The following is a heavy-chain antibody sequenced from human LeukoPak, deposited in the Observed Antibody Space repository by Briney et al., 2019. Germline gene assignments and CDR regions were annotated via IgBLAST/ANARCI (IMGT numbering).Heavy chain of an antibody. Sequence: GGSLRLSCVGSGFTFGSYAMSWVRQAPGEGLEWVALISGSGGVTYYADSVKGRFTISRDNSKSTLYLQMNSLRAEDTATYYCAKEWDGSGTRLGWFDPWGQGTLVTVSS. CDR3: AKEWDGSGTRLGWFDP. CDR2: ISGSGGVT. V-gene: IGHV3-23*01. CDR1: GFTFGSYA. J-gene: IGHJ5*02. D-gene: IGHD3-10*01.